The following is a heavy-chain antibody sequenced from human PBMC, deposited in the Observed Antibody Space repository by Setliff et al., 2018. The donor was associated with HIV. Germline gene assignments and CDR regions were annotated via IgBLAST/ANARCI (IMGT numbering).Heavy chain of an antibody. D-gene: IGHD3-10*01. V-gene: IGHV4-39*01. CDR3: ARYGPASVIWFGYLDY. CDR2: VFSGGSS. CDR1: GDSISGNYY. J-gene: IGHJ4*02. Sequence: PSETLSLTCTVSGDSISGNYYWAWIRHPPGKGLEWIATVFSGGSSKYNPSLWSRVTISVDTSNNQFYLKMDSATAADTAFYYCARYGPASVIWFGYLDYWGPGMPVTVSS.